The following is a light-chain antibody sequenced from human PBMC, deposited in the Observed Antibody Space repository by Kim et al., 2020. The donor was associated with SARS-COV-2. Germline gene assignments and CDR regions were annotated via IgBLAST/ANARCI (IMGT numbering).Light chain of an antibody. CDR3: KHYNYRPPWT. J-gene: IGKJ1*01. CDR2: GAS. Sequence: DIVMTQSPATLSVSPGERATLSCRASQSISNNLAWYQQKPGQAPRLLVYGASTRATGIPTRFSGSGSGTEFTLTISSLQSEDFAVYYCKHYNYRPPWTFVQATKVDIK. V-gene: IGKV3-15*01. CDR1: QSISNN.